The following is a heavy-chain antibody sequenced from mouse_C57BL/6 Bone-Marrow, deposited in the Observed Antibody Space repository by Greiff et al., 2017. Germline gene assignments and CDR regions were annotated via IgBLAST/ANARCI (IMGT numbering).Heavy chain of an antibody. Sequence: EVKLMESGGGLVQPGGSLKLSCAASGFTFSDYGMAWVRQAPRKGPEWVAFISNLAYSIYYADTVTGRFTISRENAKNTLYLEMSSLRSEDTAMYYCARHTIEYYAMDYWGQGTSVTVSS. CDR2: ISNLAYSI. CDR3: ARHTIEYYAMDY. CDR1: GFTFSDYG. J-gene: IGHJ4*01. V-gene: IGHV5-15*01.